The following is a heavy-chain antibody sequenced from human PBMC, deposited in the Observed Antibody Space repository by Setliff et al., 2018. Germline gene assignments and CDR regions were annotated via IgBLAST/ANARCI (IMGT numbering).Heavy chain of an antibody. CDR3: ARAGLLWFGDQTYYYYGMDV. Sequence: ASVKVSCKASGYTFTSYYMHWVRQAPGQGLEWMGIINPSGGSTSYAQKFQGRVTMTRDTFTSTVYMELSSLRSEDTAVYYCARAGLLWFGDQTYYYYGMDVWGQGTTVTVSS. CDR2: INPSGGST. J-gene: IGHJ6*02. CDR1: GYTFTSYY. D-gene: IGHD3-10*01. V-gene: IGHV1-46*01.